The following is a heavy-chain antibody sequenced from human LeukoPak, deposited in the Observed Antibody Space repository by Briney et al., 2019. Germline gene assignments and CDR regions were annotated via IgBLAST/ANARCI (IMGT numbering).Heavy chain of an antibody. Sequence: GASVTVSCKASGGTFSSYAISWVRQAPGQGLEWMGGIIPIFGTANYAQKFQGRVTITADKSTSTAYMELSSLRSEDTAVYYCARLTVAAAVNHFDYWGQGTLVTVSS. CDR3: ARLTVAAAVNHFDY. D-gene: IGHD6-13*01. V-gene: IGHV1-69*06. CDR2: IIPIFGTA. J-gene: IGHJ4*02. CDR1: GGTFSSYA.